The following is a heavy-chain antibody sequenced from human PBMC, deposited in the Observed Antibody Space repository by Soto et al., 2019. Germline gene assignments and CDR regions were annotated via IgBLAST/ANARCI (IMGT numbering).Heavy chain of an antibody. V-gene: IGHV3-30*18. D-gene: IGHD6-19*01. CDR2: ISYDGSNK. J-gene: IGHJ4*02. Sequence: QVQLVESGGGVVQPGRSLRLSCAASGFTFSSYGMHWVRQAPGKGLEWVAVISYDGSNKYYADSVKGRFTISRDNSKNTLYLQMSSLRAEDTAVYYCAKVEWLNWGQGTLVTVSS. CDR1: GFTFSSYG. CDR3: AKVEWLN.